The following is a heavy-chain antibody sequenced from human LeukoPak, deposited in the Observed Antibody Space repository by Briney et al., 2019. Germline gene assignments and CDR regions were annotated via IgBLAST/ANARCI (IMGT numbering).Heavy chain of an antibody. D-gene: IGHD3-22*01. V-gene: IGHV4-39*07. CDR3: AKDWKVDYFDTSGWGYFDL. CDR1: GGSISSSSYY. J-gene: IGHJ2*01. Sequence: SQTLSLTCTVSGGSISSSSYYWGWIRQPPGKGLEWIGSIYYSGSTYYNPSLKSRVTISVDTSKNQFSLKLSSVTAADTAVYYCAKDWKVDYFDTSGWGYFDLWGPGTLVTVSS. CDR2: IYYSGST.